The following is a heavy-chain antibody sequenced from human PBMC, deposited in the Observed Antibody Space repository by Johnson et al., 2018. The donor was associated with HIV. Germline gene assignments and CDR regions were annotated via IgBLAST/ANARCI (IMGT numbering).Heavy chain of an antibody. CDR2: IKRKTDGGTT. Sequence: VQLVESGGGLVKPGGSLRLSCAASRFTFSNAWMSWVRQAPGKGLEWVGRIKRKTDGGTTDYAAPVKGRFTISRDESKNTLYLKMNSLKSEDTAVYYCTPDIGSGYLWGSYAFDSWGQGPMVTVSS. CDR1: RFTFSNAW. CDR3: TPDIGSGYLWGSYAFDS. J-gene: IGHJ3*02. D-gene: IGHD3-3*01. V-gene: IGHV3-15*01.